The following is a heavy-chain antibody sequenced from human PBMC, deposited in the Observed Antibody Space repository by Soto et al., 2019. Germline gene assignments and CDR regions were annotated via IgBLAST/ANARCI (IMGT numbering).Heavy chain of an antibody. Sequence: EVQLVETGGGLIQPGGSLRLSCAASGFTVSSNYMSWVRQAPGKGLEWVSVIYSGGSTYYADSVKGRFTISRDNSKNTLYLQMNSLTAEDTAVYHCARDSDYAGMDVWGQGTTVTVSS. CDR1: GFTVSSNY. CDR2: IYSGGST. CDR3: ARDSDYAGMDV. V-gene: IGHV3-53*02. J-gene: IGHJ6*02.